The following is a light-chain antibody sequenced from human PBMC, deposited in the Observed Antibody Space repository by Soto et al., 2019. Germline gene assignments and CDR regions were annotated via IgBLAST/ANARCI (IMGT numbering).Light chain of an antibody. CDR1: QSLSSTY. J-gene: IGKJ2*01. CDR3: HQYDSSHT. CDR2: SAS. V-gene: IGKV3-20*01. Sequence: EIVLTQSPGTLSLSPGERATLSCRASQSLSSTYLAWYQQKPGQAPRLLIYSASSRATGIPDRFSGSGSGTDFTLTISRLETEDFAVYYCHQYDSSHTFGQGTKLEIK.